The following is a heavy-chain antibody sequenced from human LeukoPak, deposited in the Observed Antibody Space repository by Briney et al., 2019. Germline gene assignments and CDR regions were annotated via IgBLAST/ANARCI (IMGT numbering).Heavy chain of an antibody. CDR1: GYTLTELA. D-gene: IGHD3-10*01. V-gene: IGHV1-24*01. CDR3: ATDRITMIRGGRAYFYRGTDA. CDR2: FDPEDGET. Sequence: ASVKVSCKVSGYTLTELAVHWVRQAPGKGLEWMGHFDPEDGETIYAQNLQGRLTVTEDTSADTAYMELSSLRSEDTAVYYCATDRITMIRGGRAYFYRGTDAWGQGTTVIVSS. J-gene: IGHJ6*02.